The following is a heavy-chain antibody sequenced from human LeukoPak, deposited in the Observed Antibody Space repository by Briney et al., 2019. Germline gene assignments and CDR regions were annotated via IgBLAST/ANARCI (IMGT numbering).Heavy chain of an antibody. CDR3: AKDSGSSWYYFDY. J-gene: IGHJ4*02. CDR1: GFTFDDYT. CDR2: ISWDGGST. V-gene: IGHV3-43*01. Sequence: GGSLKLSCAASGFTFDDYTMHWVGQAPGKGLEGVSLISWDGGSTYYADSVKGRFTISRDNSKNSLYLQMNSLRTEDTALYYCAKDSGSSWYYFDYWGQGTLVTVSS. D-gene: IGHD6-13*01.